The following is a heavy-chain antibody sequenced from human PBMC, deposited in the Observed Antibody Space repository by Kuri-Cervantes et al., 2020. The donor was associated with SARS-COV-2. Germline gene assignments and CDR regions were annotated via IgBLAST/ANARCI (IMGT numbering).Heavy chain of an antibody. CDR3: ARDVGYGGSSELDITYFDS. J-gene: IGHJ4*02. CDR1: RDTFTTFG. D-gene: IGHD4-23*01. Sequence: SVKVSCKASRDTFTTFGFNWVRQAPGQGLEWMGGIIPFFGRPNYAQRFEGRVTITADQSTRTVYMEMTSLTLEDTALYFCARDVGYGGSSELDITYFDSWGQGTLVTVSS. CDR2: IIPFFGRP. V-gene: IGHV1-69*13.